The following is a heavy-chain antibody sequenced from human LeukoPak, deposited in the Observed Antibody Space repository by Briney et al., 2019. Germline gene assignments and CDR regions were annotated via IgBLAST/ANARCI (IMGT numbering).Heavy chain of an antibody. CDR3: ARARRVVPAAIAYYYYYMDV. D-gene: IGHD2-2*02. CDR2: MNPNSGNT. J-gene: IGHJ6*03. Sequence: ASVKVSCKASGYTFTSYNLNWVRPATEQGLESLVWMNPNSGNTGYAQKFQGRVTMTRNTSISTSYMELSSLRSEDTAVYYCARARRVVPAAIAYYYYYMDVWGKGTTVTVSS. V-gene: IGHV1-8*01. CDR1: GYTFTSYN.